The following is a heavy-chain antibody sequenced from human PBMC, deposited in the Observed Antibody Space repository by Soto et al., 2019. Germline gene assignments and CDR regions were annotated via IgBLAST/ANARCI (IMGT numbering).Heavy chain of an antibody. CDR3: VRHAQWIIRAY. D-gene: IGHD5-12*01. Sequence: SETLSLTCTVSGGAISSYYWTWIRQPPGKGLEWIGNIIYSGSTNYNPSLKSRLTMFVDMSKNQFSLKLSSVTAADTAVYYCVRHAQWIIRAYWGQGSLVTVSS. J-gene: IGHJ4*02. V-gene: IGHV4-59*08. CDR1: GGAISSYY. CDR2: IIYSGST.